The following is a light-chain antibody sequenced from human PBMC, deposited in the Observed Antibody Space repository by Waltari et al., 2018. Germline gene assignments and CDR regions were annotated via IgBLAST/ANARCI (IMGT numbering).Light chain of an antibody. CDR3: QQYYSTSPHT. J-gene: IGKJ4*01. V-gene: IGKV4-1*01. Sequence: DIVMTQSPHSLAVSVGERATITCTSSQSLLYSSNNKNYLAWYQQKPGQPPKLLIYWASTREFGVPDRFSGSGSGTDFTLTISSLQAEDVAVYYCQQYYSTSPHTFGGGTKVEIK. CDR2: WAS. CDR1: QSLLYSSNNKNY.